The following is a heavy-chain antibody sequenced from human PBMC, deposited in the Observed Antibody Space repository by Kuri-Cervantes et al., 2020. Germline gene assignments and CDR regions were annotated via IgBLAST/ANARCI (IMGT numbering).Heavy chain of an antibody. Sequence: ASVKVSCKASGYTLTSYYMHWVRQAPGQGLEWMGIINPSGGSTSYAQKFQGRVTMTRDTSTSTVYMELSSLRSEDTAVYYCARGLRYFDWLWAEYNWFDPWGQGTLVTVSS. CDR3: ARGLRYFDWLWAEYNWFDP. CDR2: INPSGGST. D-gene: IGHD3-9*01. CDR1: GYTLTSYY. V-gene: IGHV1-46*01. J-gene: IGHJ5*02.